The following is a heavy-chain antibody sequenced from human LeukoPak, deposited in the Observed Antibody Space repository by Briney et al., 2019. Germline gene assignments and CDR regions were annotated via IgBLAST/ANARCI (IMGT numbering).Heavy chain of an antibody. CDR3: ARAPDTAIPYYYMDV. CDR2: IHHSGKT. D-gene: IGHD5-18*01. Sequence: PSETLSLTCAVSGDSISSINWWTWVRLSPEKGLEWIGEIHHSGKTNYNPSLKSRVNISLDKSKYHFSLRVNSVVAADTAIYYCARAPDTAIPYYYMDVWGKGTTVTVSS. V-gene: IGHV4-4*02. J-gene: IGHJ6*03. CDR1: GDSISSINW.